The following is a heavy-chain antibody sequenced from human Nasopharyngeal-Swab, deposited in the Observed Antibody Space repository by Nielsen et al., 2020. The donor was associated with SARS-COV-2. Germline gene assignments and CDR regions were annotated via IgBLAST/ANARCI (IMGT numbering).Heavy chain of an antibody. V-gene: IGHV3-23*01. CDR2: ISTSGGST. J-gene: IGHJ4*02. CDR3: AKRSGTYQYYFDC. Sequence: WIRQPPGKGLEWVSTISTSGGSTYYADSVKGRFTISRDNSRNTLYLQMNSLRAEDTAVYYCAKRSGTYQYYFDCWGQGTLGTVSS. D-gene: IGHD1-26*01.